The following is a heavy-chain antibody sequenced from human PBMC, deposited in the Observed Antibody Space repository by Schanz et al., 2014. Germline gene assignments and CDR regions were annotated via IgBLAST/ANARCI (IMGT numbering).Heavy chain of an antibody. V-gene: IGHV1-69*02. CDR3: ARGRGFYDY. CDR1: GGTFSTYT. J-gene: IGHJ4*02. Sequence: QVQLVQSGAEVKKPGSSVKVSCKASGGTFSTYTISWVRQAPGQGLEWMGRIIPVLAIADYAQKFQGRVTITADRSTSTAYMELSSLRSDDTAVHYCARGRGFYDYWGQGTMVVVSS. CDR2: IIPVLAIA. D-gene: IGHD3-10*01.